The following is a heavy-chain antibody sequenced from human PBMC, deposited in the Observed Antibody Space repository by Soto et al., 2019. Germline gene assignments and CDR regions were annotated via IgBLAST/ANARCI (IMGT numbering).Heavy chain of an antibody. CDR2: IYNSGST. CDR3: ARGASGYYDSSGYYSPYYFDY. D-gene: IGHD3-22*01. CDR1: GGSISSSSYY. Sequence: SETLSLTYTVSGGSISSSSYYWTWIRQPPGKGLEWIGYIYNSGSTNYNPSLKSRVTISVDTSKNQFSLKLSSVTAADTAVYYCARGASGYYDSSGYYSPYYFDYWGQGTLVTVSS. V-gene: IGHV4-61*05. J-gene: IGHJ4*02.